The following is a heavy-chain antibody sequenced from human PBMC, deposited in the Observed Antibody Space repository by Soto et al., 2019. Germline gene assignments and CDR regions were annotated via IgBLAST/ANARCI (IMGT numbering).Heavy chain of an antibody. CDR2: IIPIYGTA. Sequence: QVQLVQSGAEVKKPGSSVKVSCKASGGTFSSYAISWVRQAPGQGLEWMGGIIPIYGTANYAQKFQGRVTITAEESTSTAYMELSSLRSEDTAVYYCCIRFFYYYGMDVWGQGTTVTVSS. D-gene: IGHD3-3*01. CDR1: GGTFSSYA. CDR3: CIRFFYYYGMDV. J-gene: IGHJ6*02. V-gene: IGHV1-69*01.